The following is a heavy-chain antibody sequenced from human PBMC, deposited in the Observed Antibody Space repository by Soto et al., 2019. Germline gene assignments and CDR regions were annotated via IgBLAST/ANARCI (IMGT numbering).Heavy chain of an antibody. CDR1: GFTFRGYW. V-gene: IGHV3-7*01. Sequence: GGSLRLSCAASGFTFRGYWMGWVRRGPGKGLEGVANKKEDGSEKYYVDSVKGRFTISRDNAKNSRYLQMNSLRAEDTAVYYCARYRDGYNVYYFDYWGQGTLVTVSS. D-gene: IGHD5-12*01. CDR2: KKEDGSEK. CDR3: ARYRDGYNVYYFDY. J-gene: IGHJ4*02.